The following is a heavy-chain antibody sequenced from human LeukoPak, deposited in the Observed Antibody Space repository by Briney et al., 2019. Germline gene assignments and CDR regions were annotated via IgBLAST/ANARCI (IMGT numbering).Heavy chain of an antibody. CDR3: ARDLAVAGRMSYYYYMDV. CDR2: ISSSSSTI. Sequence: GGSLRLSCAASGFTFSSYSTNWVRQAPGKGLEWVSYISSSSSTIYYADSVKGRFTISRDNAKNSLYLQMNSLRAEDTAVYYCARDLAVAGRMSYYYYMDVWGKGTTVTVSS. J-gene: IGHJ6*03. CDR1: GFTFSSYS. V-gene: IGHV3-48*01. D-gene: IGHD6-19*01.